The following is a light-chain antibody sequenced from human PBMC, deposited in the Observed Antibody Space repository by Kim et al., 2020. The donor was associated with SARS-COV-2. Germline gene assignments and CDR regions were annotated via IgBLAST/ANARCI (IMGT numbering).Light chain of an antibody. Sequence: AIQMTQSPSSLSASVGDSVTITCRASQGIRNDLGWYQQKPGRAPNLLIYATSTLQSGVPSRFSGSGSGTDFTLTISSLQPEDVATYYCLQDNDYPLTFGGGTKLEI. CDR2: ATS. CDR1: QGIRND. J-gene: IGKJ4*01. V-gene: IGKV1-6*01. CDR3: LQDNDYPLT.